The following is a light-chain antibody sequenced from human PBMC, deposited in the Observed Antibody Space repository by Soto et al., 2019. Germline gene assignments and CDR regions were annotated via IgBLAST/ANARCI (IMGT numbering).Light chain of an antibody. CDR3: QKYNSAPFT. CDR1: QGISTW. J-gene: IGKJ3*01. V-gene: IGKV1-5*01. Sequence: DIQMTQSPSTLSASVGDRVTITCRASQGISTWLAWAQHKLGKAPKVLIYDESKLESGVPARFSGGQSGTKFTLTISGLQPEDVGNYYCQKYNSAPFTFGPGTKVD. CDR2: DES.